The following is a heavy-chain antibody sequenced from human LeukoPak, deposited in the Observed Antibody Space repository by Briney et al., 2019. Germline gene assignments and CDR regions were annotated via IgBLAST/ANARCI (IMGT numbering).Heavy chain of an antibody. CDR1: GFTFSSYW. CDR3: AKDVGSGWYPYFDY. CDR2: ISDDASYK. J-gene: IGHJ4*02. Sequence: GGSLRLSCAASGFTFSSYWMSWVRQAPGKGLEWVAVISDDASYKYYADSVRGRFTISRDNSKNTLDLQMNSLRAEDTAMYYCAKDVGSGWYPYFDYWGQGTLVTVSS. V-gene: IGHV3-30*18. D-gene: IGHD6-19*01.